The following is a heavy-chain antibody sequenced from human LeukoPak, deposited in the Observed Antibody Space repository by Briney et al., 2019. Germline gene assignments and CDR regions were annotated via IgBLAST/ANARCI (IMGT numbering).Heavy chain of an antibody. CDR1: GFSFSHSG. V-gene: IGHV3-30*18. CDR3: AKRAVAPLGDASDL. CDR2: ISYDGNNT. Sequence: PGRSLRLSCAASGFSFSHSGMHWVRQAPGKGLEWVGLISYDGNNTYYSDSVKGRFTISRDNSKNTVSLQMISLRVEDTAIYYCAKRAVAPLGDASDLWGQGTVVTVSS. J-gene: IGHJ3*01. D-gene: IGHD6-19*01.